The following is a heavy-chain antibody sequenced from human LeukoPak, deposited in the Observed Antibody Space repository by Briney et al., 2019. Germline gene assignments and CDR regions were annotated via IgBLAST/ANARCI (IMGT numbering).Heavy chain of an antibody. J-gene: IGHJ4*02. CDR3: ARQDYDYVWGSYHPFDY. CDR1: GGTFSSYA. CDR2: IIPIFGTA. V-gene: IGHV1-69*05. Sequence: GASVKVSCKASGGTFSSYAISWVRQAPGQGLEWMGRIIPIFGTANYAQKFQGRVTITTDESTSTAYMELSSLRSEDTAVYYCARQDYDYVWGSYHPFDYWGQGTLVTVSS. D-gene: IGHD3-16*02.